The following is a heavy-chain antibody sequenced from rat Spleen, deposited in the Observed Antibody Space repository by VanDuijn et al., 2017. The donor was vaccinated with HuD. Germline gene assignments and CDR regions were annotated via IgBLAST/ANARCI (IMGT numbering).Heavy chain of an antibody. J-gene: IGHJ2*01. Sequence: VQLKESGPGLVQPSQTLSLTCTVSGFSLTDYSVHWVRQPPGKGLEWMGVMWSGGSTAYNSALKSRLNISRDTSKSQVFLKMNSRQTEDTASYYCTRAAPYYFDYWGQGVMVTVSS. CDR3: TRAAPYYFDY. CDR1: GFSLTDYS. V-gene: IGHV2S63*01. CDR2: MWSGGST. D-gene: IGHD3-1*01.